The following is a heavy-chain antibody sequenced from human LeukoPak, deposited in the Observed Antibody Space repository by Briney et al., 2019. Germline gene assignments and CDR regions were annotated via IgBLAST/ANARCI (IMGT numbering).Heavy chain of an antibody. D-gene: IGHD3-16*01. J-gene: IGHJ4*02. CDR3: VGGGSMTLFDY. V-gene: IGHV4-59*01. CDR1: GGSISSYY. Sequence: SETLSLTCTVSGGSISSYYWSWIRQPPGKGLEWIGYIYYSGSTNYNPSLKSRVTISVDTSKNQFSLKLSSVTAADTAVYYCVGGGSMTLFDYWGQGTLVTVSS. CDR2: IYYSGST.